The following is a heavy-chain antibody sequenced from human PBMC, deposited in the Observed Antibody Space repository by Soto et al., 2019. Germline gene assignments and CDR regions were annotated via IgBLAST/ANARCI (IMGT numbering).Heavy chain of an antibody. CDR3: AKDRPRRTSGYFFDY. CDR2: IYYSGST. J-gene: IGHJ4*02. CDR1: GGSVSSGSYY. V-gene: IGHV4-61*01. D-gene: IGHD1-1*01. Sequence: PSETLSLTCTVSGGSVSSGSYYWSWIRQPQGKGLEWIGYIYYSGSTNYNPSLKSRVTISVDTSKNQFSLKLSSVTAADTAVYYCAKDRPRRTSGYFFDYWGQGTPVTVSS.